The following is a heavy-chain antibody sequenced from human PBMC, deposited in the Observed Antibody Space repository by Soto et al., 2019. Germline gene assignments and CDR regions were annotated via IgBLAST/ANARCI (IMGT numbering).Heavy chain of an antibody. CDR3: ARASRKYGMDV. CDR1: GFPFGIYT. CDR2: IWSDGTDK. V-gene: IGHV3-33*08. Sequence: PGGSLRLSCETSGFPFGIYTMNWVRQAPGKGLQWVAVIWSDGTDKFYADSVRGRFTISRDNSKNTLYLQIYNLRAEDTAVFYCARASRKYGMDVWGQGTTVTVSS. J-gene: IGHJ6*02. D-gene: IGHD6-13*01.